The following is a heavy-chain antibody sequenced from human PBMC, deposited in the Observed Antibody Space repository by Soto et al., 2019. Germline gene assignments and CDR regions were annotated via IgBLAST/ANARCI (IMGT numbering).Heavy chain of an antibody. CDR3: ARRALVVTATFAFDI. CDR2: IYPGDSDT. D-gene: IGHD2-21*02. J-gene: IGHJ3*02. CDR1: GYSFTSYW. Sequence: EVQLVQSGAEVKKPGESLKISCKGSGYSFTSYWIGWVRQMPGKGLEWMGIIYPGDSDTRYSPSFQGQVTISADKSISTAYLQWSSLKASDTAMYYCARRALVVTATFAFDIWGQGTMVTVSS. V-gene: IGHV5-51*01.